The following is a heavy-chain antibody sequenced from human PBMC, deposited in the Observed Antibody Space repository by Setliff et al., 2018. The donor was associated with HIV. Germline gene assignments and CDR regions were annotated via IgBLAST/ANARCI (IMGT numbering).Heavy chain of an antibody. CDR2: ISGSGDIT. CDR3: AKTQTVITVYGPFDS. D-gene: IGHD4-4*01. J-gene: IGHJ4*02. Sequence: GGSLRLSCAASGFSFRSYAGSWVRQAPGKGLEWVSAISGSGDITYYRESVKGRFTVSRDNSNNTVYLQMNSLRAEDTAMYYCAKTQTVITVYGPFDSWGQGTPVTVSS. CDR1: GFSFRSYA. V-gene: IGHV3-23*01.